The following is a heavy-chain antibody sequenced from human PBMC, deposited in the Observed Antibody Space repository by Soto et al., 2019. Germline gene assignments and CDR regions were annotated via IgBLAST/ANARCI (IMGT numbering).Heavy chain of an antibody. CDR2: IIPILGIA. CDR3: ARDQVADEPVDY. J-gene: IGHJ4*02. Sequence: QVQLVQSGAEVKKPGSSVKVSCKASGGTFSSYTISWVRQAPGQGLEWMGRIIPILGIANYAQKFQGRVTIIADKSTSTAYMELSSRRSEDTAVDYCARDQVADEPVDYWGQGTLVTVSS. V-gene: IGHV1-69*08. D-gene: IGHD2-15*01. CDR1: GGTFSSYT.